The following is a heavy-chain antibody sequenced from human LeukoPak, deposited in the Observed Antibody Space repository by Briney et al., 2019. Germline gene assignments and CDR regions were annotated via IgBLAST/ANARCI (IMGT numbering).Heavy chain of an antibody. J-gene: IGHJ4*02. D-gene: IGHD3-10*01. Sequence: SETLSLTCTVSSGSISSYYWSWIRQPPGKGLEWIGYVYYSGSANYNPSLKSRVTISVDTSKNQFSLKLSSVTAEDTAVYYCARHEKLGQFDYWGQGTLVTVSS. CDR1: SGSISSYY. CDR2: VYYSGSA. V-gene: IGHV4-59*08. CDR3: ARHEKLGQFDY.